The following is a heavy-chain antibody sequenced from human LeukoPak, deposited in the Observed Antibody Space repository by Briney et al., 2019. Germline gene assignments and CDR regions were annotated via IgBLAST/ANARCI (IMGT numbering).Heavy chain of an antibody. J-gene: IGHJ4*02. V-gene: IGHV4-34*01. D-gene: IGHD6-13*01. CDR3: ARSGIAAAGNRSYYFDY. CDR1: GGSFSGYY. CDR2: INHSGST. Sequence: SETLSLTCAVYGGSFSGYYWCWIRQPPGKGLEWIGKINHSGSTNYNPSLKSRVTISVDTSKNQFSLKLSSVTAADTAVYYCARSGIAAAGNRSYYFDYWGQGTLVTVSS.